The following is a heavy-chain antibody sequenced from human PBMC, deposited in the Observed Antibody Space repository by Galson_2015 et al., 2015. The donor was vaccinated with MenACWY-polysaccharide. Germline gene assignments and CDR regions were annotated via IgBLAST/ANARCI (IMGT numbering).Heavy chain of an antibody. V-gene: IGHV1-2*02. CDR1: GYTFTGYY. Sequence: SVKVSCKASGYTFTGYYMHWVRQAPGQGLEWMGWINPNSGGTNYAQKFQGRVTMTRDTSISTAYMELSRLRSDDTAVYYCARDLRRYDSSGYYYVRFDYWGQGTLVTVSS. CDR3: ARDLRRYDSSGYYYVRFDY. D-gene: IGHD3-22*01. J-gene: IGHJ4*02. CDR2: INPNSGGT.